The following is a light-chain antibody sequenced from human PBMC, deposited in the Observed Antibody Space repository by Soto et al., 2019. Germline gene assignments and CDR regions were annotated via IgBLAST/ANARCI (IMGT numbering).Light chain of an antibody. Sequence: DIQMTQSPSSLSASVEDRVIITCRASQSISNHLNWYQQKPGKAPKLLIFAASSLQSGFPSRFSGSRSGPDFTLTISSLQPEDFATYYCQQSYSSPPTFGHGTKVEIK. V-gene: IGKV1-39*01. CDR1: QSISNH. J-gene: IGKJ1*01. CDR2: AAS. CDR3: QQSYSSPPT.